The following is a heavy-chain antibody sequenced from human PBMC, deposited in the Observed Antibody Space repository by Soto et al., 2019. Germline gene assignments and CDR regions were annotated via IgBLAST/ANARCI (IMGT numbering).Heavy chain of an antibody. V-gene: IGHV4-39*01. D-gene: IGHD7-27*01. Sequence: PSETLSLTCTVSGGSIRSSSYYWGWIRQPPGKGLEWIGSIYYSGTTYYNPSLKSRVTISVDTSKNQFSLKLSSVTAADTAVYYCARRWGGVDYWGQGTLVTVSS. J-gene: IGHJ4*02. CDR3: ARRWGGVDY. CDR1: GGSIRSSSYY. CDR2: IYYSGTT.